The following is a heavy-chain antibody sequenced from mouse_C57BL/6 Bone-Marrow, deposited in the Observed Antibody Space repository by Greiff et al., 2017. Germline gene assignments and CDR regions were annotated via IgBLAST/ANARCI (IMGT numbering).Heavy chain of an antibody. CDR1: GYTFTSYW. Sequence: VQLQQSGAELVMPGASVKLSCKASGYTFTSYWMHWVEQRPGQGLEWIGEIDPSGSYTNYNQKFKGKSTLTVDKSSSTAYMQLSSLTSEDSAVYYCAVDRGYAMDYWGQGTSVTVSS. J-gene: IGHJ4*01. V-gene: IGHV1-69*01. CDR3: AVDRGYAMDY. CDR2: IDPSGSYT. D-gene: IGHD3-2*01.